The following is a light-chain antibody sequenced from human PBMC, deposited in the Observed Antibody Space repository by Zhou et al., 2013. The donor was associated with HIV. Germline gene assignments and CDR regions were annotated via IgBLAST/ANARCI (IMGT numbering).Light chain of an antibody. J-gene: IGKJ2*01. CDR3: QQRSNWPPYT. V-gene: IGKV3-11*01. Sequence: EIVLTQSPATLSLSPGERASLSCRASQSVSSYLAWFQQKPGQAPRLLIYDASNRATGIPARFSGSGSGTDFTLTISSLEPEDFAVYYCQQRSNWPPYTFGHGDQAGX. CDR2: DAS. CDR1: QSVSSY.